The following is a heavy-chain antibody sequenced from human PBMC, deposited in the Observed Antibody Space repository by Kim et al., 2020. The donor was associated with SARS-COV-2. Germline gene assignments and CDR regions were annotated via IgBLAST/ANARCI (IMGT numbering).Heavy chain of an antibody. CDR1: GFSFSSYG. CDR3: AKGTTSYYYGACDY. J-gene: IGHJ4*02. D-gene: IGHD3-10*01. CDR2: ISYDGSNK. Sequence: GGSLRLSCAASGFSFSSYGMHWVRQAPGKGLEWVAVISYDGSNKYYADSVKGRFTISRDNSKNTLYLQMNSLRAEDTAVYYCAKGTTSYYYGACDYWGQGTLVTVSS. V-gene: IGHV3-30*18.